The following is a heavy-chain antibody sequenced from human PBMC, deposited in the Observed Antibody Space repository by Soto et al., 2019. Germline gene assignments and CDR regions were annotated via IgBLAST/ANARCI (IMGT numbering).Heavy chain of an antibody. D-gene: IGHD5-18*01. Sequence: VQLVESGGGLIPPGGYLRLSCAASGFLVNSAYMTWVRQAPGKGLEWLSMINSDGSTLYAESVKGRFTISRDNSKNRLDLQMNSLRAEDTAMYYCARSGYSFAWGYWGQGTLVSVTS. J-gene: IGHJ4*02. CDR2: INSDGST. CDR1: GFLVNSAY. V-gene: IGHV3-53*01. CDR3: ARSGYSFAWGY.